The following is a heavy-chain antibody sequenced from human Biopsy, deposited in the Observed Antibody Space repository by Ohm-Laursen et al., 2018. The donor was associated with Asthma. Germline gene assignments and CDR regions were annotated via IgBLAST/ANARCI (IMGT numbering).Heavy chain of an antibody. V-gene: IGHV1-3*01. CDR1: GYTLINYA. D-gene: IGHD3-9*01. CDR3: AGLYDDLVTGQVKDSFDM. CDR2: INAGNGNT. J-gene: IGHJ3*02. Sequence: GPSVKVSCKASGYTLINYAIPWVRQAPGQRLEWMGWINAGNGNTKYSQKFQGRVTITRDTSASTAYMDLSSLRSEDTAVYYIAGLYDDLVTGQVKDSFDMWGQGTMAIVAS.